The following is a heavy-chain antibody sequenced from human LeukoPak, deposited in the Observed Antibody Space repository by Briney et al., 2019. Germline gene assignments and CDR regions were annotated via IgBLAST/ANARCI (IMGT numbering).Heavy chain of an antibody. CDR3: ARAHTAMATDY. CDR1: GGSFSGYY. Sequence: SETLSLTCAVYGGSFSGYYRSWIRQPPGKGLEWIGEINHSGSTNYNPSLKSRVTISVDTSKNQFSLKLSSVTAADTAVYYCARAHTAMATDYWGQGTLVTVSS. V-gene: IGHV4-34*01. CDR2: INHSGST. J-gene: IGHJ4*02. D-gene: IGHD5-18*01.